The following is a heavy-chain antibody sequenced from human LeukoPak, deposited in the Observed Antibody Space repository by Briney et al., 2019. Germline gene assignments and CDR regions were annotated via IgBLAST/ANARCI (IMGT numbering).Heavy chain of an antibody. D-gene: IGHD5-18*01. CDR3: ARRAREYSHDAFDI. Sequence: GASVKVSCKASGYTFTDYYMHWVRQAPGQGLEWMGGINPNSRGTDSAQKFLGRFSMTRDTSISTAYMELSRLRSDDTAVYYCARRAREYSHDAFDIWGQGTMVTVSS. CDR2: INPNSRGT. J-gene: IGHJ3*02. CDR1: GYTFTDYY. V-gene: IGHV1-2*02.